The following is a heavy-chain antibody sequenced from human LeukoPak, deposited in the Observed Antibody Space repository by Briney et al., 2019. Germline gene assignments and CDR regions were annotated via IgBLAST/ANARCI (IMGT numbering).Heavy chain of an antibody. CDR3: ARDIEAAGLFLDY. J-gene: IGHJ4*02. Sequence: GGSLRLSCAASGFTFSSYWMSWVRQAPGKGLEWVANIKQDGSEKYYVDSVKGRFTISRDNAKNSLYLQMSSLRAEDTAVYYCARDIEAAGLFLDYWGQGTLVTVSS. V-gene: IGHV3-7*01. D-gene: IGHD6-13*01. CDR2: IKQDGSEK. CDR1: GFTFSSYW.